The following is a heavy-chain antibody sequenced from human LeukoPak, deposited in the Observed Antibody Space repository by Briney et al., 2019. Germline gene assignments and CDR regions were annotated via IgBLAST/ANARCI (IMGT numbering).Heavy chain of an antibody. CDR3: ARTEIAVAGTGGDYYYYYGMDV. D-gene: IGHD6-13*01. V-gene: IGHV1-18*01. CDR2: ISADNGDT. CDR1: GCMSTSYG. Sequence: ASVKVSCKASGCMSTSYGIIWVRQAPGQGLEWMGCISADNGDTNYAQNLQGRVTMTTDTSTSTAYMELRSLRSDDSAVYYCARTEIAVAGTGGDYYYYYGMDVWGQGTTVTVSS. J-gene: IGHJ6*02.